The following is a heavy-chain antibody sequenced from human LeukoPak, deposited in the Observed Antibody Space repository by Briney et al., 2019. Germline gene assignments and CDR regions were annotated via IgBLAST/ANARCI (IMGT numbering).Heavy chain of an antibody. CDR3: AREDRITIFGVVMKRGYYFDY. Sequence: VGSLRLSCAASGFTFSSYEMNWVRQAPGKGLEWVSYISSSGSTIYYADSVKGRFTISRDNAKNSLYLQMNSLRAEDTAVYYCAREDRITIFGVVMKRGYYFDYWGQGTLVTVSS. V-gene: IGHV3-48*03. D-gene: IGHD3-3*01. J-gene: IGHJ4*02. CDR1: GFTFSSYE. CDR2: ISSSGSTI.